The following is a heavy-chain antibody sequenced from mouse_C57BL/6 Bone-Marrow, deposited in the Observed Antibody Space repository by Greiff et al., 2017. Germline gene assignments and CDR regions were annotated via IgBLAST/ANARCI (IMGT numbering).Heavy chain of an antibody. D-gene: IGHD1-1*01. CDR2: ISSGSSTI. Sequence: EVKLLESGGGLVKPGGSLKLSCAASGFTFSDYGMHWVRQAPEKGLEWVAYISSGSSTIYYADTVKGRFTISRDNAKNTLFLQMTSLRSEDTAMYYCARNDYYGSSFDWYFDVWGTGTTVTVSS. V-gene: IGHV5-17*01. J-gene: IGHJ1*03. CDR1: GFTFSDYG. CDR3: ARNDYYGSSFDWYFDV.